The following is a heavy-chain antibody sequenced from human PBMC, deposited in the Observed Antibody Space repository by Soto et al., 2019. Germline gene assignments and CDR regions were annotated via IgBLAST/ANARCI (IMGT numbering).Heavy chain of an antibody. Sequence: PGGSLSLSCAASGFTFSSYSMNWVRQAPGKGLEWVSSISGIRDYIRYADSVKGRFTISRDNAKTSLYLQMNSLTAEDTAVYYCAREGVHNYNEYYFDYWGQGTLVTVSS. D-gene: IGHD3-22*01. J-gene: IGHJ4*02. CDR1: GFTFSSYS. V-gene: IGHV3-21*06. CDR2: ISGIRDYI. CDR3: AREGVHNYNEYYFDY.